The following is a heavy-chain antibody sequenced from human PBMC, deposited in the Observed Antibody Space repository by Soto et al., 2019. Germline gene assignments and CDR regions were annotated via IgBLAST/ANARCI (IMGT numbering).Heavy chain of an antibody. J-gene: IGHJ4*02. CDR3: ARDLGALAAVAGTSFDY. CDR2: INPSGGST. CDR1: GYTFTSYY. V-gene: IGHV1-46*01. D-gene: IGHD6-19*01. Sequence: GASVKVSCKASGYTFTSYYMHWVRQAPGQGLEWMGIINPSGGSTSYAQKFQGRVTMTRDTSTSTVYMELSSLRSEDTAVYYCARDLGALAAVAGTSFDYWGQGTLVTVSS.